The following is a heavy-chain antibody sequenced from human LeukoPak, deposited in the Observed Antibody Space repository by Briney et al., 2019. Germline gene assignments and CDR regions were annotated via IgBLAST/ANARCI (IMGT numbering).Heavy chain of an antibody. CDR3: AKGSTVIRYYYYYYMDV. CDR1: GFTFSSYA. Sequence: GGCLRLSCAASGFTFSSYAMSWVRQAPGKGLEWVSAISGSGGSTYYADSVKGRFTISRDNSKNTLYLQMNSLRAEDTAVYYCAKGSTVIRYYYYYYMDVWGKGTTVTVSS. D-gene: IGHD4-17*01. J-gene: IGHJ6*03. V-gene: IGHV3-23*01. CDR2: ISGSGGST.